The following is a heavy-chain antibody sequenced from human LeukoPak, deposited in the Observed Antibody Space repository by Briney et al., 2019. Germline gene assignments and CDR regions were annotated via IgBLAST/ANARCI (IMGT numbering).Heavy chain of an antibody. V-gene: IGHV1-69*13. Sequence: SVXVSCKASGGTFSSYAISWVRQAPGQGLEWMGGIIPIFGTANYAQKFQGRVTITADEYRSTAYMELSSLRSEDTAVYYCARDVIGYSSRWYPSDAFDIWGQGTMVTVSS. CDR3: ARDVIGYSSRWYPSDAFDI. J-gene: IGHJ3*02. D-gene: IGHD6-19*01. CDR1: GGTFSSYA. CDR2: IIPIFGTA.